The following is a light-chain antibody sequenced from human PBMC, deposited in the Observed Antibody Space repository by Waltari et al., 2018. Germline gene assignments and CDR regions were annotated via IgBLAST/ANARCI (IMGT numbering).Light chain of an antibody. CDR1: SSNFGAGYD. Sequence: QSVLTQPPSVSGAPGQRVTISCTGSSSNFGAGYDVHWYQQLPGTAPTVLIYENINRPSGVPDRFTGSKAGTSASLAITGLQAEDEADYYCQSYDTGLKGYVFGTGTKVTVL. V-gene: IGLV1-40*01. J-gene: IGLJ1*01. CDR2: ENI. CDR3: QSYDTGLKGYV.